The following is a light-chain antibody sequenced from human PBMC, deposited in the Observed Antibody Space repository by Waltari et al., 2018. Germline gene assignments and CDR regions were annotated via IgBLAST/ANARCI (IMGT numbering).Light chain of an antibody. Sequence: SPDLTPPPSVSVSPGQTATLTCFGAKLPNQYVQWYQQRPDQVPVMLISRDKERPSGIPERFSGSTSGTRATLTIRGAQAEDEAHYYCQSSDSSVTFAVFGGGTKLTVL. CDR1: KLPNQY. J-gene: IGLJ2*01. CDR3: QSSDSSVTFAV. V-gene: IGLV3-25*03. CDR2: RDK.